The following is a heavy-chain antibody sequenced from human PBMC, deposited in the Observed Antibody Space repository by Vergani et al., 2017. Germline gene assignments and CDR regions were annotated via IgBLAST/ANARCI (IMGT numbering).Heavy chain of an antibody. D-gene: IGHD3-22*01. Sequence: EVQLLESGGGLVQPGGSLRLSCAASGFTFSSYAMSWVRQAPGKGLEWVSAISGSGGSTYYADSVKGRFTISRDNSKNTLYLQMNSLRAEDTAVYYCAKAPGYYYESSGYYCFDYGGQGTLVTVSS. V-gene: IGHV3-23*01. CDR1: GFTFSSYA. CDR2: ISGSGGST. CDR3: AKAPGYYYESSGYYCFDY. J-gene: IGHJ4*02.